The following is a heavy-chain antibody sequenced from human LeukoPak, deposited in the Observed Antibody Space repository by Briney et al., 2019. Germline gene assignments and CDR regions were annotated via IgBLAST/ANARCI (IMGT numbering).Heavy chain of an antibody. J-gene: IGHJ6*03. CDR1: GYSISSGSY. CDR2: MYHSGST. CDR3: ARQGGYCDISSCYSFYYYYYYMDV. V-gene: IGHV4-38-2*01. D-gene: IGHD2-2*01. Sequence: PSETLSLTCAVSGYSISSGSYWGWIRQPPGKGLEWIGSMYHSGSTYYIPSLKSRVTISADTSNNHFPLKLTSVPPADMAVYYCARQGGYCDISSCYSFYYYYYYMDVWGKGTTVTVSS.